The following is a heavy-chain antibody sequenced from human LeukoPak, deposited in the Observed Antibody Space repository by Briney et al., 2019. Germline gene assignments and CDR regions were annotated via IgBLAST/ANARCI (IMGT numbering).Heavy chain of an antibody. CDR3: ARGMYDFWSGYPYYFDY. J-gene: IGHJ4*02. V-gene: IGHV4-59*12. Sequence: SETLSLTCTVSGGSTSSYYWSWIRQPPGKGLEWIGYIYYSGSTNYNPSLKSRVTISVDTSKNQFSLKLSSVTAADTAVYYCARGMYDFWSGYPYYFDYWGQGTLVTVSS. D-gene: IGHD3-3*01. CDR1: GGSTSSYY. CDR2: IYYSGST.